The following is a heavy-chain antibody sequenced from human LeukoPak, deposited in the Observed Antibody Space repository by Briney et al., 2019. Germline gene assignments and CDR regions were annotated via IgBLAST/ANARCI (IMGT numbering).Heavy chain of an antibody. V-gene: IGHV4-59*01. J-gene: IGHJ4*02. CDR3: AARDRTISSSLDY. D-gene: IGHD6-13*01. Sequence: SETLSLTCTVSGGYISSYYWSWIRQPPGKGLEWIGYIYYSGSTNYNPSLKSRVTISVDTSKNQFSLKLSSVTAADTAVYYCAARDRTISSSLDYWGQGTLVTVSS. CDR1: GGYISSYY. CDR2: IYYSGST.